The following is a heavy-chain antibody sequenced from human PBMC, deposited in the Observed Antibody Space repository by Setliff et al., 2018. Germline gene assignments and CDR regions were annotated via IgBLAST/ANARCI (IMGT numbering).Heavy chain of an antibody. V-gene: IGHV3-23*01. D-gene: IGHD7-27*01. CDR3: AALDWGENFYNVDV. J-gene: IGHJ6*03. CDR1: GFTFSSYA. Sequence: GGSLRLSCAASGFTFSSYAMTWVRQAPGKGLEWVSAIRGSGDATSYADSVKGRFTISRDNARNALYLQMVSLRGEDTGVYFCAALDWGENFYNVDVWGKGTTVTVSS. CDR2: IRGSGDAT.